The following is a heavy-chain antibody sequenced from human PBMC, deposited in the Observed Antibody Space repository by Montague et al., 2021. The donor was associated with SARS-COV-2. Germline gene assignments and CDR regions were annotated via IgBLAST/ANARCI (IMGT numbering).Heavy chain of an antibody. D-gene: IGHD3-3*01. CDR1: GFSLSTSGVG. J-gene: IGHJ5*02. Sequence: PALVKPTQTLTLTCRFSGFSLSTSGVGVAWIRQPPRKALEWLAVIYWNDDKRYSPSLKNRLTVTKDTPKNEVILTMTNMDPVDTATYYCARRRSVGDVWRGYNCFDPWGQGTLVTVSS. CDR3: ARRRSVGDVWRGYNCFDP. CDR2: IYWNDDK. V-gene: IGHV2-5*01.